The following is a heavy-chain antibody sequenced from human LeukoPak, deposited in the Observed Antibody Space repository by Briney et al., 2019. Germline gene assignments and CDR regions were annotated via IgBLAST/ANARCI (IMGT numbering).Heavy chain of an antibody. J-gene: IGHJ4*02. D-gene: IGHD4-17*01. V-gene: IGHV3-33*01. Sequence: GGSLRLSCAASGFNFSNYGMHWVRQAPGKGLEGVAAIWYDGSNKYYGDSVKGRFTISRDNSKNTLYLQMNGLRAEDTAAYYCARAGYGDPHFDFWGQGTLVTVSS. CDR1: GFNFSNYG. CDR2: IWYDGSNK. CDR3: ARAGYGDPHFDF.